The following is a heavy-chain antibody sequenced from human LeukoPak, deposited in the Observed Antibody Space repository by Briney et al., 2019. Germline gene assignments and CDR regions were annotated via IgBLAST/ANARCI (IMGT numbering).Heavy chain of an antibody. CDR1: GGTFSSYA. CDR2: ISAYNGNT. D-gene: IGHD6-19*01. Sequence: ASVKVSCNASGGTFSSYAISWVRQAPGQGLEWMGWISAYNGNTNYAQKLQGRVTMTTDTSTSTAYMELRSLRSDDTAVYYCARGSGSGWYVGYFDYWGQGTLVTVSS. CDR3: ARGSGSGWYVGYFDY. V-gene: IGHV1-18*01. J-gene: IGHJ4*02.